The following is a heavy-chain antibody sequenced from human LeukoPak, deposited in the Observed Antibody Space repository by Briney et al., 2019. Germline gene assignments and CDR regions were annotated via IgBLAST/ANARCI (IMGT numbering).Heavy chain of an antibody. CDR1: GYTFTGYY. V-gene: IGHV1-69*13. CDR3: ARVLHYDFDI. D-gene: IGHD3-3*01. Sequence: SVKVSCKASGYTFTGYYMHWVRQAPGQGLEWMGGIIPIFGTANYAQKFQGRVTITADESTSTAYMELSSLRSEDTAVYYCARVLHYDFDIWGQGTMVTVSS. J-gene: IGHJ3*02. CDR2: IIPIFGTA.